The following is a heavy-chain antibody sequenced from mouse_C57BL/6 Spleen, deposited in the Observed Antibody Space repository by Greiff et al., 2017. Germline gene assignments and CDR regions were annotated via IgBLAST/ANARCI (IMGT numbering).Heavy chain of an antibody. CDR1: GYSFTGYY. CDR2: INPSTGGT. D-gene: IGHD1-1*01. Sequence: VQLKESGPELVKPGASVKISCKASGYSFTGYYMNWVKQSPEKSLEWIGEINPSTGGTTYNQKFKAKATLTVDKSSSTAYMQLKSLTSEDSAVYYCAREGSHYGSSPYWYFDVWGTGTTVTVSA. V-gene: IGHV1-42*01. J-gene: IGHJ1*03. CDR3: AREGSHYGSSPYWYFDV.